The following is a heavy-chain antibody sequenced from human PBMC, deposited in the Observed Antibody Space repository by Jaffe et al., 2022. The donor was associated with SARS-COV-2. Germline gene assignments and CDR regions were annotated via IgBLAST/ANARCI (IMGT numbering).Heavy chain of an antibody. D-gene: IGHD3-16*01. CDR2: ISYDGSNK. CDR1: GFTFSSYA. V-gene: IGHV3-30*04. Sequence: QVQLVESGGGVVQPGRSLRLSCAASGFTFSSYAMHWVRQAPGKGLEWVAVISYDGSNKYYADSVKGRFTISRDNSKNTLYLQMNSLRAEDTAVYYCARDALWGDYDPTPYYYYYMDVWGKGTTVTVSS. CDR3: ARDALWGDYDPTPYYYYYMDV. J-gene: IGHJ6*03.